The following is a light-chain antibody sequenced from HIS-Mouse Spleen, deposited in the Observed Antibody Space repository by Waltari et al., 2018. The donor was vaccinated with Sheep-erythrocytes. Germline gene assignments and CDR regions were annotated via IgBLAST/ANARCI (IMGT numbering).Light chain of an antibody. J-gene: IGLJ2*01. CDR3: QAWDSSTAV. CDR1: KLGDKS. Sequence: SYELTQPPSVSVSPGQTASITCSGDKLGDKSACWYQQKPGQSPVLVIYPDSKRPSGSPERFSGSNAGNTATLTISGTQAMDEADYYCQAWDSSTAVFGGGTKLTVL. V-gene: IGLV3-1*01. CDR2: PDS.